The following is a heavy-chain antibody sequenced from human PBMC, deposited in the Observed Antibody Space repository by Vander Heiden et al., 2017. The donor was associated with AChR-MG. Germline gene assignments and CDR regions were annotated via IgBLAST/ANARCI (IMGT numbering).Heavy chain of an antibody. CDR2: ISAYNGNT. J-gene: IGHJ6*02. V-gene: IGHV1-18*01. CDR3: ASFNYDFWSGYYYYGMDV. D-gene: IGHD3-3*01. CDR1: GYTFTRSG. Sequence: QVQLVQSGAEVKKPGASVKVSCKASGYTFTRSGSGWVRQAPGQGLEWMGWISAYNGNTNYAQKLQGRVTMTTDTSTSTAYMELRGLRSDDTAVYYCASFNYDFWSGYYYYGMDVWGQGTTVTVSS.